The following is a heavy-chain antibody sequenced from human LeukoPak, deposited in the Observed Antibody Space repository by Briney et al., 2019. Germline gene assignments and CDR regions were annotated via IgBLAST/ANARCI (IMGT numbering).Heavy chain of an antibody. J-gene: IGHJ4*02. V-gene: IGHV3-30*19. CDR3: ARMTTVTPGLFDY. CDR2: IWYDGSNK. Sequence: GGSLRLSCAASGFTFSSYGMHWVRQAPGKGLEWVAVIWYDGSNKYYADSVKGRFTISRDNSKNTLYLQMNSLRAEDTAVYYCARMTTVTPGLFDYWGQGTLVTVSS. D-gene: IGHD4-17*01. CDR1: GFTFSSYG.